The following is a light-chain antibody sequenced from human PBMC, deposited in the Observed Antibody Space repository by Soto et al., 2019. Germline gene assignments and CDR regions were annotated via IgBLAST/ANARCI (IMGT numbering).Light chain of an antibody. J-gene: IGLJ7*01. Sequence: QSALTQPASVSGSPGQSITISCTGTSSDVGSYNLVSWYQQHPGKAPKLMISEVSKRPSGISDRFSRSKSGSTASLTISGLQAEDEADYYFCSYAGTSTHTVFGGGTQLTV. CDR3: CSYAGTSTHTV. CDR1: SSDVGSYNL. V-gene: IGLV2-23*02. CDR2: EVS.